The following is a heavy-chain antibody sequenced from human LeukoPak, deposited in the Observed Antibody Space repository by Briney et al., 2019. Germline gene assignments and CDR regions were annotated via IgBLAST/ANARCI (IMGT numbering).Heavy chain of an antibody. V-gene: IGHV3-74*01. CDR2: INSDGSRT. CDR1: GFTFNSYW. D-gene: IGHD3-10*01. J-gene: IGHJ5*02. CDR3: ARGYGDWFDP. Sequence: GGSLRLSCAASGFTFNSYWMHWVRQAPGKGLVWVSRINSDGSRTAYADSVKGRFSISRDNAKNTLYLQVNSLRVEDTAVYYCARGYGDWFDPWGQGTLVSVSS.